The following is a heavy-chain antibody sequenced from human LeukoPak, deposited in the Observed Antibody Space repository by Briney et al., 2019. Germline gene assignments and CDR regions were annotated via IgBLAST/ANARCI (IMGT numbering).Heavy chain of an antibody. Sequence: GGSLRLSCIASGFTFTHYAMTWVRQAPGKGLEWVSDISASGSTIHYADSVKGRFTVSRDNSKNTLYLQMNSLRAEDTAVYYCARDLRGYFDYWGQGTLVTVSS. CDR1: GFTFTHYA. V-gene: IGHV3-23*01. D-gene: IGHD3-10*01. CDR2: ISASGSTI. J-gene: IGHJ4*02. CDR3: ARDLRGYFDY.